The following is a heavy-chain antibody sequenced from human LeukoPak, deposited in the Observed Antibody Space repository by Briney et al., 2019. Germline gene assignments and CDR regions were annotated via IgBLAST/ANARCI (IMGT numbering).Heavy chain of an antibody. CDR1: GFTFSSCA. D-gene: IGHD1-1*01. CDR2: ISYDGSNK. V-gene: IGHV3-30-3*01. J-gene: IGHJ5*02. CDR3: ARERLEPPYNWFDP. Sequence: GGSLRLSCAASGFTFSSCAMHWVRQAPGKGLEWVAVISYDGSNKYYADSVKGRFTISRDNSKNTLYLQMNSLRAEDTAVYYCARERLEPPYNWFDPWGQGTLVTVSS.